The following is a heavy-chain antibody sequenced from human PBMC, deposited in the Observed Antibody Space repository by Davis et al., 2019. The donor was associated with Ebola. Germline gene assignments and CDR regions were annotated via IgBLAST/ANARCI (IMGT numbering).Heavy chain of an antibody. CDR1: GGSFSDYY. J-gene: IGHJ4*02. Sequence: SQTLSLTCAVYGGSFSDYYWTWIRQPPGKGLEWIGEISHRGSTNYNPSLKSRVIISVDTSKTQFSLKLTSVTAADTAVYSCAGIAATGSYWGQGALVTVSS. CDR2: ISHRGST. D-gene: IGHD6-13*01. CDR3: AGIAATGSY. V-gene: IGHV4-34*01.